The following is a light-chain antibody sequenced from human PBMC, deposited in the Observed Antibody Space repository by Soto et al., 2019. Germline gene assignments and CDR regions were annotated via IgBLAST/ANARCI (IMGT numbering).Light chain of an antibody. CDR3: QQYNSSPWT. V-gene: IGKV1-5*03. Sequence: DIQMTQSPSTLSASVGDRVTITCRASQSISSWLAWYQQKPGKAPKLLTYKASSLESGVPSRFSGSGSGTVFTLTISSLQPDDFATYYCQQYNSSPWTFGQGTKVEIK. CDR2: KAS. CDR1: QSISSW. J-gene: IGKJ1*01.